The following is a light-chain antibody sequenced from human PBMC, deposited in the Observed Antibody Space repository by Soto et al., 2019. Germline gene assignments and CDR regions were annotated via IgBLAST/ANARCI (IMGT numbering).Light chain of an antibody. CDR3: CSYSGDYSYV. Sequence: QSALTQPRSVSGSPGQSVTISCTGTSSDVGVYIYVSWYQQHPGKAPKLMIDEVTKRPSGVPDRFSGSKSGNTASLTISGLQAEDEADYYCCSYSGDYSYVFGTGTKLTVL. CDR1: SSDVGVYIY. V-gene: IGLV2-11*01. CDR2: EVT. J-gene: IGLJ1*01.